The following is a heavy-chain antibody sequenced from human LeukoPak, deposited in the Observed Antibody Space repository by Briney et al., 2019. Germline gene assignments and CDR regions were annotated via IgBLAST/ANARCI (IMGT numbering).Heavy chain of an antibody. V-gene: IGHV1-69*01. D-gene: IGHD3-16*02. J-gene: IGHJ3*02. CDR1: GGTFSSYA. CDR3: ARHSENMITFGGVIVPVDAFDI. Sequence: PGGSLRLSCAASGGTFSSYAISWVRQAPGQGLEWMGGIIPIFGTANYAQKFQGRVTITADDSTSTAYMELSSLRSEDTAVYYCARHSENMITFGGVIVPVDAFDIWSQGTMVTVSS. CDR2: IIPIFGTA.